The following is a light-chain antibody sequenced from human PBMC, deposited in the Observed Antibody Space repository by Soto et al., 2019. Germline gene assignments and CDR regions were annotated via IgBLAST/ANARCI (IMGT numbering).Light chain of an antibody. Sequence: QTVVTQEASLSVSPGTTVTLTCGLSSGSVSANYYPSWYQQTPGQAPRTLIYNTNTRSSGVPDRFSGSILGNKAALTITGXQADXEXXXYCVLYMGSGIWVFGGGTKLTVL. J-gene: IGLJ3*02. CDR2: NTN. CDR1: SGSVSANYY. CDR3: VLYMGSGIWV. V-gene: IGLV8-61*01.